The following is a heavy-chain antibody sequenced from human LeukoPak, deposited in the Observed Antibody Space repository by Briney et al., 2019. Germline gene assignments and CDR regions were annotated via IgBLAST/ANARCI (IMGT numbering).Heavy chain of an antibody. V-gene: IGHV3-30*02. J-gene: IGHJ4*02. Sequence: GGSLRLSCAASGFTFGSYGMHWVRQAPGKGLEWVTFIRYDGSNKYYADSVKGRFTISRDNSKNTLYLQMNSLRAEDTAVYYCAKAHYYDSSGYYYFDYWGQGTLVTVSS. CDR1: GFTFGSYG. CDR2: IRYDGSNK. CDR3: AKAHYYDSSGYYYFDY. D-gene: IGHD3-22*01.